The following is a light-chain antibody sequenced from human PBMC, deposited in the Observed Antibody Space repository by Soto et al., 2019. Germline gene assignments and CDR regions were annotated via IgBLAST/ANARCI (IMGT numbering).Light chain of an antibody. J-gene: IGKJ5*01. Sequence: EIVLTQSPGTLSLSPGERATLSCRASQSVSSSYLAWYQQKPGQAPRPLIYGASSRATDIPDRFSGSGSGTDFTLTISRLEPEDFAVYYCQQYGSSPMTFGQGTRLEIK. CDR2: GAS. CDR1: QSVSSSY. V-gene: IGKV3-20*01. CDR3: QQYGSSPMT.